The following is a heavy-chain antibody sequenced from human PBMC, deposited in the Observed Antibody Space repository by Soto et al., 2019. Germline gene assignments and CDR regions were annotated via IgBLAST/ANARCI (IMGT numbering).Heavy chain of an antibody. CDR3: ARQPKILTGHSGHFDY. J-gene: IGHJ4*02. CDR1: GGSISSSSYY. V-gene: IGHV4-39*01. CDR2: IYYSGST. D-gene: IGHD3-9*01. Sequence: SENLSLSCTVSGGSISSSSYYWGWIRQPPGKGLEWIGRIYYSGSTYYNPSLKSRVTISVDTSKNQFSLKLSSVTAADTAVYYCARQPKILTGHSGHFDYWGQGTLVTVSS.